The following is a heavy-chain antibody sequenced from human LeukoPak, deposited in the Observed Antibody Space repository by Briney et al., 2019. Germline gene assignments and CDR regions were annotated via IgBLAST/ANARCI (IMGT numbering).Heavy chain of an antibody. D-gene: IGHD3-10*01. CDR1: GFTFSSYS. J-gene: IGHJ6*03. CDR2: ISVSGDST. V-gene: IGHV3-23*01. CDR3: AKTYYSSRAHYYYYYYMDV. Sequence: PGGSLRLSCAASGFTFSSYSMSWVRQAPGKGLEWVSGISVSGDSTFYADSVKGRFTISRDNSKNTRYLQMNSLRAEDTAVYYCAKTYYSSRAHYYYYYYMDVWGKGTTVTIS.